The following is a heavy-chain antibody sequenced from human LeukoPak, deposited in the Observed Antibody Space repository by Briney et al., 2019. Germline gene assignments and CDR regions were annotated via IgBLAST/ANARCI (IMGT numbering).Heavy chain of an antibody. CDR3: ARDPGGRAAMATYYYYYMDV. D-gene: IGHD5-18*01. Sequence: GRSLRLSCAASGFTFSSYAMHWVRQAPGKGLEWVAVISYDGSNKYYADSVKGRFTISRDNSKNTLYLQMNSLRAEDTAVYYCARDPGGRAAMATYYYYYMDVWGKGTTVTVSS. V-gene: IGHV3-30-3*01. J-gene: IGHJ6*03. CDR2: ISYDGSNK. CDR1: GFTFSSYA.